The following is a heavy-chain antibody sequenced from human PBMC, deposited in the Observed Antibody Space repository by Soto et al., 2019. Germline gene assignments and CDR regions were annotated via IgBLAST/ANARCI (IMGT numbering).Heavy chain of an antibody. CDR1: GFTFPSYV. CDR3: AKRQLSGGPFHT. Sequence: EVQLLVSGGGLVQPGGSLRLTCAASGFTFPSYVMSWARQAPGKGLEWVSTITVSGDDTYYADSVRGRFTISRDNSKSTLYMDMNSLRAEDTAVYYCAKRQLSGGPFHTWGQGTMVTVSS. J-gene: IGHJ3*02. D-gene: IGHD1-1*01. CDR2: ITVSGDDT. V-gene: IGHV3-23*01.